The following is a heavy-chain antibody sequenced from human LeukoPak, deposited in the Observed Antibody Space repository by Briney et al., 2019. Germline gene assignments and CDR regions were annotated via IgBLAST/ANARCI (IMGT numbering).Heavy chain of an antibody. CDR2: IIPIFGTA. CDR3: ARDQGYGSGSYVLWFDP. D-gene: IGHD3-10*01. CDR1: GGTFSSYA. V-gene: IGHV1-69*13. Sequence: ASVKVSCKASGGTFSSYAISWVRQAPGQGLEWMGGIIPIFGTANYAQKSQGRVTITADESTSTAYMELSSLRSEDTAVYYCARDQGYGSGSYVLWFDPWGQGTLVTVSS. J-gene: IGHJ5*02.